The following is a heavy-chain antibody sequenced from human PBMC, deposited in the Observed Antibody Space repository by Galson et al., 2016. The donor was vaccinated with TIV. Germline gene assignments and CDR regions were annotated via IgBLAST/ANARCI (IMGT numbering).Heavy chain of an antibody. Sequence: SVKVSCKASTYTSTNYYMHWVRQAPGQGLEWMGIISPSGSRTTFAPNFQGRLTMTRDTSTSTFYMDLSSLKSEDTAVYYCAGGGTDYGGSGYLDYWGQGTLVTVSS. CDR1: TYTSTNYY. CDR2: ISPSGSRT. D-gene: IGHD4-23*01. CDR3: AGGGTDYGGSGYLDY. J-gene: IGHJ4*02. V-gene: IGHV1-46*01.